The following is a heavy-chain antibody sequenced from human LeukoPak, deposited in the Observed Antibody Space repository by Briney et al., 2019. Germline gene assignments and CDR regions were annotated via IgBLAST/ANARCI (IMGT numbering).Heavy chain of an antibody. CDR3: AKDWGIAMTGLYSFDH. D-gene: IGHD6-19*01. CDR1: GYTFRGYY. J-gene: IGHJ4*02. V-gene: IGHV1-2*02. CDR2: GYPNTGTT. Sequence: ASVTVSRKTSGYTFRGYYVHWVRQPPSKGVEWMGCGYPNTGTTSYAKKFQGRVTMTTDTSINTVYMELRSLRSDDTAVYYCAKDWGIAMTGLYSFDHWGQGTLVTVSS.